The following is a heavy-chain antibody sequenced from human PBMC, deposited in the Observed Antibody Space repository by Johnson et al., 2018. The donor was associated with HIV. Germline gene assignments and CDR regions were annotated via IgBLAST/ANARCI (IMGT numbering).Heavy chain of an antibody. CDR1: GFTFSNAW. D-gene: IGHD3-3*01. Sequence: VQLVESGGGLVKPGGSLRLSCAASGFTFSNAWMSWVRQAPGKGLEWVGRIKSKTDGGTTDYAAPVKGRFTILRDDSKNRLYLQMNSLKIEDTAVYYCTTLYYNFWSGYYGESFDIWGQGTMVTVSS. CDR3: TTLYYNFWSGYYGESFDI. V-gene: IGHV3-15*01. CDR2: IKSKTDGGTT. J-gene: IGHJ3*02.